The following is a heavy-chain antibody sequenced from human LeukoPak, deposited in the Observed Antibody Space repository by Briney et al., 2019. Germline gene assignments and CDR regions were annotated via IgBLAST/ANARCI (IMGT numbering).Heavy chain of an antibody. Sequence: PGGSLRLSCAASGFTFSSRNMNWVRQAPGKGLEWVAFIRYDGSNKYYADSVKGRFTISRDNSKNTLYLQMNSLRAEDTAVYYCAKALLWFGDYWGQGTLVTVSS. CDR3: AKALLWFGDY. J-gene: IGHJ4*02. CDR1: GFTFSSRN. CDR2: IRYDGSNK. D-gene: IGHD3-10*01. V-gene: IGHV3-30*02.